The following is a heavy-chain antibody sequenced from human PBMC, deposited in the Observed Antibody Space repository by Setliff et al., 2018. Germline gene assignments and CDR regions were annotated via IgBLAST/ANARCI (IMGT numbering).Heavy chain of an antibody. CDR2: TIPLLPLP. J-gene: IGHJ4*02. D-gene: IGHD2-21*01. CDR3: ARGHFTYCGGDCYTQFDY. Sequence: SVKVSCKASGGTFSSLAITWVRQAPGQGLEWMGGTIPLLPLPNYVQKFQGRVTITRDTSISTAYMELSSLRSEDTAVYYCARGHFTYCGGDCYTQFDYWGQGTLVTVSS. V-gene: IGHV1-69*10. CDR1: GGTFSSLA.